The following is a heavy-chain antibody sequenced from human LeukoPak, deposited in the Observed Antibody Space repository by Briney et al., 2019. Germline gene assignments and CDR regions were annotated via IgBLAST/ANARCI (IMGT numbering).Heavy chain of an antibody. Sequence: SETLSLTCTVSGGSISSYYWSWIRQPPGKGLEWIGYIYYSGSTNYNPSLKSRVTISVDTSKNQFSLKLSSVTAADTAVYYCAGVYYYDSSGYQEDWGQGTLVTVSS. D-gene: IGHD3-22*01. V-gene: IGHV4-59*01. CDR1: GGSISSYY. CDR2: IYYSGST. J-gene: IGHJ4*02. CDR3: AGVYYYDSSGYQED.